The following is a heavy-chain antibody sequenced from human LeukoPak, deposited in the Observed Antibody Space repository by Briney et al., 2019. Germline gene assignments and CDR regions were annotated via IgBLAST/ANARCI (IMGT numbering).Heavy chain of an antibody. V-gene: IGHV3-30-3*01. CDR2: ISYDGSNK. CDR1: GFTFSSYA. D-gene: IGHD2-15*01. CDR3: ARGSGVVVVAALFDY. Sequence: GRSLRLSCAASGFTFSSYAMHWVRQAPGKGLEWVAVISYDGSNKYYTDSVKGRFTISRDNTKNTLYLQMNSLRAEDTAVYYCARGSGVVVVAALFDYWGQGTLVTVPS. J-gene: IGHJ4*02.